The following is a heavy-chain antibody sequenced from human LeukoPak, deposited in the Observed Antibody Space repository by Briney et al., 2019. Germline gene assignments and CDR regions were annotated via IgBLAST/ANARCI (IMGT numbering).Heavy chain of an antibody. D-gene: IGHD6-13*01. CDR1: GGSLSSSNW. J-gene: IGHJ2*01. CDR3: ARDSPEGRAAVHPLPPPEGYFDL. V-gene: IGHV4-4*02. CDR2: VYHSGST. Sequence: SGTLSLTCAVSGGSLSSSNWWSWVRQPPGKGLEWIGEVYHSGSTNYNPSLKSRVTISVDTSKNQFSLKLSSVTAADTAVYYCARDSPEGRAAVHPLPPPEGYFDLWGRGTLVTVSS.